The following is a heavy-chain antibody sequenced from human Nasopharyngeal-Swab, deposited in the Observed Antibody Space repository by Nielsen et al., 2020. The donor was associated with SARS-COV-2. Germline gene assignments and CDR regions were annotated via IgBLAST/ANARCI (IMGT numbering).Heavy chain of an antibody. CDR1: GFTFISYG. V-gene: IGHV3-30*18. CDR3: AKDRGLWIVATYLTFSFDY. Sequence: GGPLRLSCAASGFTFISYGLHWVRQAPGKGLEWVAIISYDGSNKYYADTVKGRFTISRDNSKNTLYLQMNSLRAEDTAVYYCAKDRGLWIVATYLTFSFDYWGQGTLVTVSS. CDR2: ISYDGSNK. D-gene: IGHD5-12*01. J-gene: IGHJ4*02.